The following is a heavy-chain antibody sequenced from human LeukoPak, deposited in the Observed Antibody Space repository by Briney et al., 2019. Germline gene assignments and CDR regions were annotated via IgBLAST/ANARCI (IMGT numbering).Heavy chain of an antibody. J-gene: IGHJ1*01. D-gene: IGHD6-19*01. Sequence: PGGSLGLSCAASGFTFSGSTMHWVRQASGKGLEWVARIRTKADNYAPAYAASVTGRFTISRDDSQNMAYLQMNSLKIEDTARYYCASGPTGWTEYFQHWGQGILLTVSS. CDR2: IRTKADNYAP. CDR1: GFTFSGST. V-gene: IGHV3-73*01. CDR3: ASGPTGWTEYFQH.